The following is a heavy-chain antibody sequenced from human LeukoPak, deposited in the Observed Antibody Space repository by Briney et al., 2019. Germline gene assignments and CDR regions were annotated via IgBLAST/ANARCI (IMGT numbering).Heavy chain of an antibody. V-gene: IGHV3-64*02. CDR1: GFTFSSYI. CDR2: ISGNGGST. Sequence: GGSLRLSCAASGFTFSSYIMHWVRQAPGKGLEYVSAISGNGGSTYYAESVKGRFSISRDNSKNTLYLQMGSLTAEDMAVYYCARGRVSSGWYCDSWGQGTLVTVSS. J-gene: IGHJ4*02. CDR3: ARGRVSSGWYCDS. D-gene: IGHD6-19*01.